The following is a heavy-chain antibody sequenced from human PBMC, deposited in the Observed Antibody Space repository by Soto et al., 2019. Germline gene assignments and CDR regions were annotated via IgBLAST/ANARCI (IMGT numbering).Heavy chain of an antibody. CDR1: GYTFTSYY. Sequence: ASVKVSCKASGYTFTSYYMHWVRQAPGQGLEWMGIINPSGGSTSYAQKFQGRVTMTRDTSTSTVYMELSSLRSEDTAVYYCARDHVPRVVYGGNPTEDYFDYWGQGTLVTVS. CDR2: INPSGGST. J-gene: IGHJ4*02. CDR3: ARDHVPRVVYGGNPTEDYFDY. V-gene: IGHV1-46*01. D-gene: IGHD4-17*01.